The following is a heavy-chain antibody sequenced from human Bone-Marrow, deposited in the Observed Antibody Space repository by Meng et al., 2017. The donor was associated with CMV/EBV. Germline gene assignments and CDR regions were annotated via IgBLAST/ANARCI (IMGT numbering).Heavy chain of an antibody. CDR1: GFTVSSNY. CDR2: IYSGGNT. D-gene: IGHD6-19*01. J-gene: IGHJ4*02. CDR3: ARVDSGWLHIDY. V-gene: IGHV3-66*02. Sequence: GESLKISCAASGFTVSSNYMSWVRQAPGKGLEWVSIIYSGGNTYYADSVKGRFTISRDNSKNTLYLQMNSLRADDTAVYYCARVDSGWLHIDYWGQGTLVTVSS.